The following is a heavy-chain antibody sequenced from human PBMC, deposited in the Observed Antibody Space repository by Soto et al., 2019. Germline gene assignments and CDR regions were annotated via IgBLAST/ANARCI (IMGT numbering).Heavy chain of an antibody. CDR3: ARTLFPGIAVAGTFDY. J-gene: IGHJ4*03. Sequence: ASVKVSCKASGYTFTSFAIHWIRQAPGQGLEWMGWINTGSGKTQYSQTFQGRVSITRDKSASTVYMDLSSLRSEDTAVYYCARTLFPGIAVAGTFDYWGQGTTVTVSS. CDR1: GYTFTSFA. CDR2: INTGSGKT. V-gene: IGHV1-3*04. D-gene: IGHD6-19*01.